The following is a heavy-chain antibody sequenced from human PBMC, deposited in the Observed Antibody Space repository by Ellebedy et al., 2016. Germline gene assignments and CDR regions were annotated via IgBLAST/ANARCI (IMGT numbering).Heavy chain of an antibody. J-gene: IGHJ3*02. CDR2: ISVNNGDT. CDR3: ARAPRYYYDSSGYYLGAFDI. D-gene: IGHD3-22*01. CDR1: GYTFSNYG. V-gene: IGHV1-18*01. Sequence: ASVKVSCKASGYTFSNYGLSWVRQAPGQGLEWMGWISVNNGDTNYAKNLQGRVTMSTDTSTSRGYMELRSLRSDDTAMYYCARAPRYYYDSSGYYLGAFDIWGQGTMVTVSS.